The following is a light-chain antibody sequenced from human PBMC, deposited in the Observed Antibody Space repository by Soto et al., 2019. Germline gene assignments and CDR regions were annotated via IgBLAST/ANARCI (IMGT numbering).Light chain of an antibody. CDR3: QVWDPTSDHLYV. CDR2: DDK. V-gene: IGLV3-21*02. J-gene: IGLJ1*01. Sequence: YELAQPRSVSRAPGQTARISCGGKPIGSETVHWYQQQPGQAPVLVVYDDKDRPSGILERFSGSKSGNTATLTISRVEAGDEADDDCQVWDPTSDHLYVSGSGTKVSV. CDR1: PIGSET.